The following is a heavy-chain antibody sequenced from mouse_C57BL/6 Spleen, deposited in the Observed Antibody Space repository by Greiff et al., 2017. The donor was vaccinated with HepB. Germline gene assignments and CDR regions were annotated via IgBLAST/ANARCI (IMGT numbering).Heavy chain of an antibody. CDR2: ISDGGSYT. J-gene: IGHJ2*01. D-gene: IGHD3-2*01. CDR3: AREGTARATFDY. V-gene: IGHV5-4*01. Sequence: DVMLVESGGGLVKPGGSLKLSCAASGFTFSSYAMSWVRQTPEKRLEWVATISDGGSYTYYPDNVKGRCTISRDNAKNNLYLQMSHLKSEDTAMYYCAREGTARATFDYWGQGTTLTVSS. CDR1: GFTFSSYA.